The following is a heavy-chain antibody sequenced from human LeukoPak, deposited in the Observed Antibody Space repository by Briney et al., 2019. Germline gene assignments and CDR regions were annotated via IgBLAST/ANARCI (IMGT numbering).Heavy chain of an antibody. CDR2: INPNSGGT. CDR1: EYTFTGYF. J-gene: IGHJ4*02. D-gene: IGHD4-17*01. V-gene: IGHV1-2*02. CDR3: ATGDDYFDY. Sequence: ASVKVSCKASEYTFTGYFMHWVRQAPGQGLEWMGWINPNSGGTNYAQKFQGRVTKTRDTSISTVYMELSSLRSDDTAVYYCATGDDYFDYWGQGTLVTVSS.